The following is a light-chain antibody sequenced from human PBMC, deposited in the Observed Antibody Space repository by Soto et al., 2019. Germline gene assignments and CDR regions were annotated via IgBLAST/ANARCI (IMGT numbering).Light chain of an antibody. J-gene: IGLJ2*01. Sequence: QSVLTQPPSMSAAPGQTVTISCSGSSSNIGNNYVSWYQQLPGTAPKLLIYDNNKRPSGIPDRFSGSKSGTSATLGITGLQTGDEADYYCGAWDDSLSAVFGGGTKLTVL. CDR2: DNN. CDR3: GAWDDSLSAV. CDR1: SSNIGNNY. V-gene: IGLV1-51*01.